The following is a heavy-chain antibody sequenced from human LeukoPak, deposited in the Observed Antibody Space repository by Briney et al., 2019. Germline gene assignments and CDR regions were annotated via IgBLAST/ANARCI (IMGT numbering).Heavy chain of an antibody. D-gene: IGHD3-3*01. CDR3: ARSGVSTIFGAPSLYYYYGMDV. CDR2: INPNSGGT. Sequence: ASVKVSCKASGYTFTGYYMHWVRQAPGQGLEWMGWINPNSGGTNYAQKFQGRVTMTRDTSISTAYMELSRLGSDDTAVYYCARSGVSTIFGAPSLYYYYGMDVWGQGTTVTVSS. CDR1: GYTFTGYY. J-gene: IGHJ6*02. V-gene: IGHV1-2*02.